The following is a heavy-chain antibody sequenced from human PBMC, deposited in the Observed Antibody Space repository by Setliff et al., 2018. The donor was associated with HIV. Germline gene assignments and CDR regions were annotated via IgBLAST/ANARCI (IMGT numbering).Heavy chain of an antibody. CDR2: SNHSGNT. J-gene: IGHJ4*02. V-gene: IGHV4-34*01. Sequence: ETLSLTCAVYGRSFSGYYWSWIRQPPGKGLEWIGESNHSGNTTYNPSLKSRVTISVDTTKNQFSLKLTSVTAADTAVYYCFLEVPLMMATTPPLWGQGTLVTVSS. CDR1: GRSFSGYY. D-gene: IGHD1-7*01. CDR3: FLEVPLMMATTPPL.